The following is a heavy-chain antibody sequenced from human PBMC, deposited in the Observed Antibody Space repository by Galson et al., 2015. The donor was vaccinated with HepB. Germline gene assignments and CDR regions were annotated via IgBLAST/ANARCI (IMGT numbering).Heavy chain of an antibody. V-gene: IGHV1-69*04. CDR1: GGTFSSYA. CDR3: ARDRGSSWYYYYGMDV. Sequence: SVKVSCKASGGTFSSYAISWVRQAPGQGLEWMGRIIPILGIANYAQKFQGRVTITADKSTSTAYMELSSLRSEDTAVYYCARDRGSSWYYYYGMDVWGQGTTVTVSS. CDR2: IIPILGIA. D-gene: IGHD6-13*01. J-gene: IGHJ6*02.